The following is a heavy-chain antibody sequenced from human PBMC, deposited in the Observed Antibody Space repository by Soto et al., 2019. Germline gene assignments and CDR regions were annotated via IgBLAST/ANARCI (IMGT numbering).Heavy chain of an antibody. CDR3: AGTHSSGWYKWTYCYYGMXV. D-gene: IGHD6-19*01. CDR2: IYHSGST. CDR1: GGSISSSNW. V-gene: IGHV4-4*02. J-gene: IGHJ6*02. Sequence: SETLSLTCAVSGGSISSSNWWSWVRQPPGKGLEWIGEIYHSGSTNYNPSLKSRVTISVDKSKNQFSLKLSSVTAADTAVYYCAGTHSSGWYKWTYCYYGMXVWGQGTTVTVSS.